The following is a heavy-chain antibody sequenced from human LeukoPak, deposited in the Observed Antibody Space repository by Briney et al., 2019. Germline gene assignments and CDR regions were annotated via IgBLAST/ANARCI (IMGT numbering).Heavy chain of an antibody. V-gene: IGHV1-69*04. Sequence: SVKVSCKASGGTFSSYAISWVRQAPGQGLEWMGRIIPILGIANYAQKFQGRVTITADKSTSTAYMELSSLRSEDTAVYYCARGAIYYDSSGYFDYWGQGTLVTVSS. CDR1: GGTFSSYA. CDR3: ARGAIYYDSSGYFDY. J-gene: IGHJ4*02. D-gene: IGHD3-22*01. CDR2: IIPILGIA.